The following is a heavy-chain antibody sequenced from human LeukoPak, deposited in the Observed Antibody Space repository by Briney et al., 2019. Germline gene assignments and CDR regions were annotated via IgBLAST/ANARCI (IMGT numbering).Heavy chain of an antibody. CDR3: ARHLVGPREFDY. V-gene: IGHV4-4*02. D-gene: IGHD1-26*01. CDR2: IYHSGTT. J-gene: IGHJ4*02. CDR1: GAFITNSHW. Sequence: SETLSLTCAVSGAFITNSHWWSWARQPPGKGLEWIGEIYHSGTTNYNPSLQSRVTMSVDKSKNQFSLKLSSVTAADTAVYYCARHLVGPREFDYWGQGTLVTVSS.